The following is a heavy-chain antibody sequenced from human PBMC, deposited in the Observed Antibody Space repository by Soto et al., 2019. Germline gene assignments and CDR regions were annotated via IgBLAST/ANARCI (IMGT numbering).Heavy chain of an antibody. CDR3: AKVSRKGSAIDFDY. D-gene: IGHD3-10*01. CDR2: VNPNNGDT. CDR1: GYTFSNYD. Sequence: QVQLVQSGAELKKPGASVKVSCKASGYTFSNYDMNWVRQATGQGPEWIGWVNPNNGDTGYAQKLQGRVTLTTDISTTTAYMELTSLLSEDTAIYYCAKVSRKGSAIDFDYWGQGTLITVSS. V-gene: IGHV1-8*01. J-gene: IGHJ4*02.